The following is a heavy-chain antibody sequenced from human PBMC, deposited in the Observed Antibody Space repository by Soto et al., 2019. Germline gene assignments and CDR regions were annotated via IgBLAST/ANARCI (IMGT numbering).Heavy chain of an antibody. D-gene: IGHD3-9*01. Sequence: GGSLRLSCAASGFTFSSYAMSWVRQAPGKGLEWVSAISGSGGSTYYADSVKGRFTISRDNSKNTLYLQMNSLRAEDTAVYYCAKPRRRTYDILTGYSFDYWGQGTLVTVYS. V-gene: IGHV3-23*01. CDR3: AKPRRRTYDILTGYSFDY. CDR2: ISGSGGST. CDR1: GFTFSSYA. J-gene: IGHJ4*02.